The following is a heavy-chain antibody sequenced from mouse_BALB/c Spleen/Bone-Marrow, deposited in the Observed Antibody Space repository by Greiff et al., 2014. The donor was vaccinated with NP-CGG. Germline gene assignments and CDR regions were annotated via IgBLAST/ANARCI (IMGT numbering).Heavy chain of an antibody. V-gene: IGHV1-20*02. Sequence: VQLKHSGPELVKPGASVKISCKASGYSFTGYFMNWVMQSHGKSLEWIGRINPYNGDTFYNQKSKGKATLTVDKSSITAHMELRSLASEDSAVYYCTRVTTDWYFDVWGAGTTVTVSS. CDR1: GYSFTGYF. J-gene: IGHJ1*01. CDR3: TRVTTDWYFDV. D-gene: IGHD1-1*01. CDR2: INPYNGDT.